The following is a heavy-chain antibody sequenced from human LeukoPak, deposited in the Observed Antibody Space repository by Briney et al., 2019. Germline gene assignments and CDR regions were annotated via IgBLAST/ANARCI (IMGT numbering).Heavy chain of an antibody. CDR3: ARISASGIAAAGLDY. D-gene: IGHD6-13*01. CDR1: GYTFTSYG. V-gene: IGHV1-18*01. CDR2: IGAYNGNT. Sequence: GASVKVSCKASGYTFTSYGISWVRQAPGQGLEWMGWIGAYNGNTNYAQKLQGRVTMTTDTSTSTAYMELRSLRSDDTAVYYCARISASGIAAAGLDYWGQGTLVTVSS. J-gene: IGHJ4*02.